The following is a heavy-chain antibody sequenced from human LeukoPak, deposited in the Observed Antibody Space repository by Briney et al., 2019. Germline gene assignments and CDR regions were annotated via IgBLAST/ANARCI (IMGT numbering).Heavy chain of an antibody. J-gene: IGHJ6*03. CDR3: ARDDHYYYYYMDV. CDR1: GFTFSSYS. CDR2: ISSSSSTI. Sequence: GGSLRLSCAASGFTFSSYSMNWVRQAPGKGLEWVSYISSSSSTIYYADSVKGRFTISRDNAKNSLYLQTNSLRAEDTAVYYCARDDHYYYYYMDVWGKGTTVTVSS. V-gene: IGHV3-48*01.